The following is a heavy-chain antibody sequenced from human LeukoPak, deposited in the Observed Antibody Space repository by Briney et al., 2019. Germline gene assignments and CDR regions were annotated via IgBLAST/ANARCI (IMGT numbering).Heavy chain of an antibody. J-gene: IGHJ4*02. V-gene: IGHV5-51*01. CDR2: IYPPDSDT. Sequence: GESLKISCKGSGYTFSKYWIGWVRQMPGKGLEWMGTIYPPDSDTKYSPSFRGQVTMSVDKSTDTAYLQWSSLKASDTAMYYCARPGVGAVYYFDSWGQGTLVTVSS. D-gene: IGHD1-26*01. CDR3: ARPGVGAVYYFDS. CDR1: GYTFSKYW.